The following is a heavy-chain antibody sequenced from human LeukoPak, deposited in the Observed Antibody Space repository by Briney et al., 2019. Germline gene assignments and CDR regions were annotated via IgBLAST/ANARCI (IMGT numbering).Heavy chain of an antibody. V-gene: IGHV4-39*01. J-gene: IGHJ4*02. CDR3: ARTGAYFDY. Sequence: SETLSLTCTVSGGSIRSSYCYWGWIRQPPGKGLEWIGSIYDSGSTYYNPSLKSRVTISVDTSKNQFSLKLNSVTAADTAVYYCARTGAYFDYWGQGTLVTVSS. CDR2: IYDSGST. D-gene: IGHD1-14*01. CDR1: GGSIRSSYCY.